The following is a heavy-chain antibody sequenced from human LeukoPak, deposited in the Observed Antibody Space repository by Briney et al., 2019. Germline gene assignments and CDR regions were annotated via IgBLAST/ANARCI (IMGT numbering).Heavy chain of an antibody. Sequence: GGSLRLSCAASGFTFDDYGMSWVRQAPGKGLEWVSGINWNGGSTGYADSVKGRFTISRDNAKNSLYLQMNSLRAEDTALYYCARGVHYYDSSGYYYFDYWGQGTLVTVSS. CDR2: INWNGGST. J-gene: IGHJ4*02. CDR3: ARGVHYYDSSGYYYFDY. CDR1: GFTFDDYG. V-gene: IGHV3-20*04. D-gene: IGHD3-22*01.